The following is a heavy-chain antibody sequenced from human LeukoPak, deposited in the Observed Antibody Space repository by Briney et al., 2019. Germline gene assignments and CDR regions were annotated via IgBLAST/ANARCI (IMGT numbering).Heavy chain of an antibody. CDR1: GFTLSSYG. CDR3: ARLDGYSYGLPFDY. Sequence: PTGGSPRLSCAASGFTLSSYGMSWVRQAPGKGLEWVAGMSGNGASTSYADSVKGRFTISRDNSQKTVFLQMNSLRVEDTAVYYCARLDGYSYGLPFDYWGQGALVTVSS. V-gene: IGHV3-23*01. D-gene: IGHD5-18*01. CDR2: MSGNGAST. J-gene: IGHJ4*02.